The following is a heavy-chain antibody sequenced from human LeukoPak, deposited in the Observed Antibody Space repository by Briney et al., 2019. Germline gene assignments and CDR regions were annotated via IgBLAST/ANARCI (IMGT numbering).Heavy chain of an antibody. Sequence: GGSLRLSCAASGFTFSSYGMHWVRQAPGKGLEWVAFIRYDGRNKYYADSVKGRFTISRDNSKNTLYLQMNSLRAEDTAVYYCAKDVYSYGRRAYFDYWGQGTLVTVSS. CDR1: GFTFSSYG. J-gene: IGHJ4*02. CDR2: IRYDGRNK. V-gene: IGHV3-30*02. CDR3: AKDVYSYGRRAYFDY. D-gene: IGHD5-18*01.